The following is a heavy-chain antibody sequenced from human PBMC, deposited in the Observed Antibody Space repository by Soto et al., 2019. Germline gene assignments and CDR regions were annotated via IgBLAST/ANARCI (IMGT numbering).Heavy chain of an antibody. J-gene: IGHJ4*02. Sequence: GASVKVSCKASGGTFSSYAISWVRQAPGQGLEWMGGIIPIFGTANYAQRFQGRVTITADESTSTAYMELSSLRSEDTAVYYCMYYYDSSGYPYWGQGTLVTVSS. CDR3: MYYYDSSGYPY. V-gene: IGHV1-69*13. D-gene: IGHD3-22*01. CDR1: GGTFSSYA. CDR2: IIPIFGTA.